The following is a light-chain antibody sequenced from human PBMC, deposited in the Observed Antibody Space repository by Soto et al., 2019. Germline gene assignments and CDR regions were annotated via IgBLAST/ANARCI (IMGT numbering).Light chain of an antibody. V-gene: IGKV3-11*01. J-gene: IGKJ4*01. Sequence: EIVLTQSPDTLLLSLVERATLSCRASQSVSSYLAWYQQKPGQAPRLLIYDASNRATGIPARFSGSGSGTDFTLTISSLEPEDFAVYYSQQRSNWPLTLGGGTKVEIK. CDR2: DAS. CDR1: QSVSSY. CDR3: QQRSNWPLT.